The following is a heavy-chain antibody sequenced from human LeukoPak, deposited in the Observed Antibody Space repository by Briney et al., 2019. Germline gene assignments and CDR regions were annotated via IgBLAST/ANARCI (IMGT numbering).Heavy chain of an antibody. CDR2: IYSSGST. D-gene: IGHD3-3*01. CDR3: ARGFGEYYFDY. Sequence: PSETLSLTCTVSGGSISSYYWSWIRQPPGKGLEWIGYIYSSGSTNYNPSLKSRVTISVDTSKNQFSLKLSSVTAADTAVYYCARGFGEYYFDYWGQGTLVTVSS. V-gene: IGHV4-59*01. J-gene: IGHJ4*02. CDR1: GGSISSYY.